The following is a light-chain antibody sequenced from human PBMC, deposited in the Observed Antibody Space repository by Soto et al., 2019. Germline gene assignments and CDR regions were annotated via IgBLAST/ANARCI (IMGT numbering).Light chain of an antibody. J-gene: IGKJ1*01. Sequence: DIQMTQSPSSLSASVGDRVTITCRASQGISNYLAWYQQKPGKDPKLLIYDASTLESGVPSRFSGSGSGTKFNLTIARLQTDDFATYYCQQYETFPGTFGPGTKVDIK. CDR1: QGISNY. CDR3: QQYETFPGT. CDR2: DAS. V-gene: IGKV1-16*01.